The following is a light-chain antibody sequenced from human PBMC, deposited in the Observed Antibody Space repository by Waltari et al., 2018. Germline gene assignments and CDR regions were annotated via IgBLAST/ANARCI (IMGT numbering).Light chain of an antibody. Sequence: EIVMTQSPANLSVSPGERATLSCRASQYISNDLAWYQHKLGQAPSLLIYGASTSATSIPSRFCGSGSGTEFTLTISSMQSEDFAVYYCQQYNNWPPWTFGRGTKVEIK. CDR2: GAS. J-gene: IGKJ1*01. V-gene: IGKV3-15*01. CDR3: QQYNNWPPWT. CDR1: QYISND.